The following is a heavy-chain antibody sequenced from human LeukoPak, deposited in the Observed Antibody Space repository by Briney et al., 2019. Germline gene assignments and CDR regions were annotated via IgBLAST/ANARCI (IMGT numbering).Heavy chain of an antibody. V-gene: IGHV1-24*01. CDR2: FDPVDGVA. Sequence: GASVRVSSTVSRYTLTELSMHSVRQAPGDGVEWGGGFDPVDGVAISAQKFQGRVTMTEDTSTDTAYMELSSLRSEDTAVYYWATVKYSSSSDGYNWFDPWGQGTLVTVSS. J-gene: IGHJ5*02. D-gene: IGHD6-6*01. CDR1: RYTLTELS. CDR3: ATVKYSSSSDGYNWFDP.